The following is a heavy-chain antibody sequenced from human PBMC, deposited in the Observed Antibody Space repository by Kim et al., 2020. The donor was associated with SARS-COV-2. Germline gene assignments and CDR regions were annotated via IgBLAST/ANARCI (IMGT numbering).Heavy chain of an antibody. CDR1: GFTFSSYG. D-gene: IGHD4-17*01. CDR2: ISYDGSNK. V-gene: IGHV3-30*18. J-gene: IGHJ4*02. CDR3: AKDLDTTVVGLSDY. Sequence: GGSLRLSCAASGFTFSSYGMHWVRQAPGKGLEWVAVISYDGSNKYYADSVKGRFTISRDNSKNTLYLQMNSLRAEDTAVYYCAKDLDTTVVGLSDYWGQGTLVTVSS.